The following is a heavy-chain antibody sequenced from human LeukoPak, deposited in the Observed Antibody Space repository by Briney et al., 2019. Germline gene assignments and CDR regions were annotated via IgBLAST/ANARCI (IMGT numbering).Heavy chain of an antibody. CDR2: FDPEDGET. J-gene: IGHJ4*02. D-gene: IGHD2-8*01. V-gene: IGHV1-24*01. Sequence: ASVKVSCKVSGYTLTELSMHWVRQAPGKGLEWMGGFDPEDGETIYAQKFQGRVTMTEDTSTDTAYMGLSSLRSEDTAVYYCATASSCTNGVCYSKLFDYWGQGTLVTVSS. CDR3: ATASSCTNGVCYSKLFDY. CDR1: GYTLTELS.